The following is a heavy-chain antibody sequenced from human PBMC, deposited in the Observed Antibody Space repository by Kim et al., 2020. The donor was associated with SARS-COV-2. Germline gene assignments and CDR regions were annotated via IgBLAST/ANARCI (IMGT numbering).Heavy chain of an antibody. CDR2: INNDGSYT. CDR1: GITFSNYW. D-gene: IGHD3-10*01. V-gene: IGHV3-74*01. Sequence: GSLRLSCAVSGITFSNYWMHWVRQVPGKGLVWVSRINNDGSYTGYADSVKGRFTISRDNDKSTLFLQMNSLRAEDTAVYYCRLWLSAIDSWGQGSLVTVSS. CDR3: RLWLSAIDS. J-gene: IGHJ4*02.